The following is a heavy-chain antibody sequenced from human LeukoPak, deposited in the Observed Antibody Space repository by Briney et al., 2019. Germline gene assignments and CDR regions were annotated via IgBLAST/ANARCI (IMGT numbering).Heavy chain of an antibody. CDR2: IWYDGSNK. J-gene: IGHJ5*02. Sequence: GRSLRLSCAASGFTFSSYGMHWVRQAPGKGLEWVAVIWYDGSNKYYADSVKGRFTISRDNSKNTLYLQMNSLRAEDTAVYYCAKEEWLLGPNWFDPWGQGTLVTVSS. CDR1: GFTFSSYG. V-gene: IGHV3-33*06. D-gene: IGHD3-3*01. CDR3: AKEEWLLGPNWFDP.